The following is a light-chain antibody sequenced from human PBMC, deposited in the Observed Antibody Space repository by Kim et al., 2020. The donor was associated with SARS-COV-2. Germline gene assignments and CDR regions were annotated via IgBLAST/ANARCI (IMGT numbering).Light chain of an antibody. J-gene: IGKJ5*01. CDR1: QDIGND. CDR2: GAS. Sequence: DIQMTQSPSSLSASVGDRVTITCRASQDIGNDLGWYQQNPGRAPKRLIYGASNLQSGVPSRFSGSGSETEFTLTINSLQPEDFATYFCLQHRTYPITFGQVTRLEI. V-gene: IGKV1-17*01. CDR3: LQHRTYPIT.